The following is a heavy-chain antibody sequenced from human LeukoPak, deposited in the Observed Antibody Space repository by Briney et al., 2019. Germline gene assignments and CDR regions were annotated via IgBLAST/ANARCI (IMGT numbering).Heavy chain of an antibody. CDR1: GYTFTSYG. D-gene: IGHD3-22*01. J-gene: IGHJ4*02. V-gene: IGHV1-18*01. CDR3: ARDAKDSSGYYYLY. CDR2: ISACNGNT. Sequence: ASVKVSCKASGYTFTSYGISWVRQAPGQGLEWMGWISACNGNTNYAQKLQGRVTMTTDTSTSTAYMELRSLRSDDTAVYYCARDAKDSSGYYYLYWGQGTLVTVSS.